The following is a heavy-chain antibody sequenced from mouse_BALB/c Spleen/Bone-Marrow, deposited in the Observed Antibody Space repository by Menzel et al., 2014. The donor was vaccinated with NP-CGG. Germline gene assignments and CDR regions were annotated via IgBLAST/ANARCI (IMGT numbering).Heavy chain of an antibody. Sequence: VQLQQSGPGLAAPSQSLSITCTVSGFSLTTYGVHWVRQPPGKGLEWLGVIWAGGSTNYNSALMSRLSISKDNSKSQVFLKMNSLQTDDTAMYYCARAHYDYVLFDYWGQGTTLTVSS. V-gene: IGHV2-9*02. CDR2: IWAGGST. J-gene: IGHJ2*01. CDR3: ARAHYDYVLFDY. D-gene: IGHD2-4*01. CDR1: GFSLTTYG.